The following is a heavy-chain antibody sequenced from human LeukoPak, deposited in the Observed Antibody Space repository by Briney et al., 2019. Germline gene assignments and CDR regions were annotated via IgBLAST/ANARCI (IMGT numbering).Heavy chain of an antibody. Sequence: GGSLRLSCAASGFTFSSYGMSWVRQAPGKGLEWVANIKQDGSEKYYVDSVKGRFTISRDNAKNSLYLQMNSLRAEDTAVYYCASLVDTAMVEFDYWGQGTLVTVSS. V-gene: IGHV3-7*01. J-gene: IGHJ4*02. CDR1: GFTFSSYG. CDR3: ASLVDTAMVEFDY. D-gene: IGHD5-18*01. CDR2: IKQDGSEK.